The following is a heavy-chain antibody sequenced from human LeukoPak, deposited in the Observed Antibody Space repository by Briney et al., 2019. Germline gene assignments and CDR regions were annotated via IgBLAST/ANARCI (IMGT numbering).Heavy chain of an antibody. Sequence: PSETLSLTCAVYGGSFSCYYWSWIRQPPGKGLEWIGEINHGGSTNYNPSLKSRVTISVDTSKNQFSLKLSSVTAADTAVYYCARTTSGYWAQGTLVTVSS. D-gene: IGHD1-14*01. V-gene: IGHV4-34*01. J-gene: IGHJ4*02. CDR3: ARTTSGY. CDR1: GGSFSCYY. CDR2: INHGGST.